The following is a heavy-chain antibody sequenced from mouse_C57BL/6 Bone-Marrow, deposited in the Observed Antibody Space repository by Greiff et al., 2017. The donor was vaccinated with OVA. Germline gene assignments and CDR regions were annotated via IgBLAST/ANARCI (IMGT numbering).Heavy chain of an antibody. V-gene: IGHV5-6*01. J-gene: IGHJ3*01. D-gene: IGHD2-3*01. CDR2: ISSGGSYT. CDR1: GFTFSSYG. CDR3: ARPDGYFSWFAY. Sequence: DVHLVESGGDLVKPGGSLKLSCAASGFTFSSYGMSWVRQTPDKRLEWVATISSGGSYTYSPDRVKGRFTISRDNAKNTLYLQMSSLKSEDTAMYYCARPDGYFSWFAYWGQGTLVTVSA.